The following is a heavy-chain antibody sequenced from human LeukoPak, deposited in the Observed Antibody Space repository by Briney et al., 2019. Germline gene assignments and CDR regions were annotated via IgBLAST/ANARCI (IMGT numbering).Heavy chain of an antibody. CDR2: ISYDGSNK. CDR3: ARDGGEQWTLGY. J-gene: IGHJ4*02. Sequence: GGSLRLSCAASGFTFSSYAMHWVRQAPGKGLEWVAVISYDGSNKYYADSVKGRFTISRDNSKNTLYLQMNSLRAEDTAVYYCARDGGEQWTLGYRGQGTLVTVSS. CDR1: GFTFSSYA. D-gene: IGHD6-19*01. V-gene: IGHV3-30-3*01.